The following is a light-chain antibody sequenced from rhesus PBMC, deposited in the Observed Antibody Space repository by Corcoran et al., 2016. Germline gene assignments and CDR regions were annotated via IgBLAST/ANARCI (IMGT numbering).Light chain of an antibody. J-gene: IGKJ1*01. CDR2: KAS. CDR1: ENVNNY. CDR3: QHGYGTPWT. Sequence: DIQMTQSPSSLSAAVGDRVTITCRASENVNNYINWYQQKPGKAPKVLIYKASTLQSGVPSRFSGSGTGTDYTFPITSLQPEDVATYYCQHGYGTPWTFGQGTKVEIK. V-gene: IGKV1-74*01.